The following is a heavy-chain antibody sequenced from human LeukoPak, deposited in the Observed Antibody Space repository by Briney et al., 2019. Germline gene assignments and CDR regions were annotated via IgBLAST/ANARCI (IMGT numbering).Heavy chain of an antibody. CDR3: AKVVVPEGMDV. V-gene: IGHV3-23*01. Sequence: PGGSLRLSCAAFGFTFSSYAMSWVRQAPGKGLEWVSGTAGSGGSTYYGDSVKGRFTISRDNSKNTVDLQMNSLRAEDTAVYYCAKVVVPEGMDVWGQGTTVTVSS. CDR2: TAGSGGST. D-gene: IGHD2-15*01. CDR1: GFTFSSYA. J-gene: IGHJ6*02.